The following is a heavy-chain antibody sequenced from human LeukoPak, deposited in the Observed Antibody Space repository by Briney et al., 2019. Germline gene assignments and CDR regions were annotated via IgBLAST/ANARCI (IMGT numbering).Heavy chain of an antibody. Sequence: PGRSLRLSCAASGFTFSSYAMHWVRQAPGKGLEWVAVISYDGSNKYYADSVKGRFTISRDNSKNTLYLQMNSLRAEDTAVYYCVREEAWELALDYWGQGTLVTVSS. CDR3: VREEAWELALDY. CDR1: GFTFSSYA. J-gene: IGHJ4*02. CDR2: ISYDGSNK. D-gene: IGHD1-26*01. V-gene: IGHV3-30*04.